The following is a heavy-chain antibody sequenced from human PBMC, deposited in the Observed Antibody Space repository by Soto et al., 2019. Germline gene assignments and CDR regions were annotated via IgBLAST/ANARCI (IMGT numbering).Heavy chain of an antibody. D-gene: IGHD2-15*01. CDR2: ISHDGSNK. CDR3: AKDGAPRYCSGRSCHPAGAY. J-gene: IGHJ4*02. V-gene: IGHV3-30*18. CDR1: GFTFSNYG. Sequence: QVQLVESGGGVVQPGRSLRLSWAVSGFTFSNYGLHWVHQTPGKGQEWVAFISHDGSNKYYADSVKGRFTIARDSSKSTLYLQMASLRVENAAVYYCAKDGAPRYCSGRSCHPAGAYWGQGTLVTVSS.